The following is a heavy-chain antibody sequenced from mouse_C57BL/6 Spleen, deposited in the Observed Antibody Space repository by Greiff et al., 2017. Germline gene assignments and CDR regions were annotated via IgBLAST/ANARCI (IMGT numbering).Heavy chain of an antibody. V-gene: IGHV6-6*01. CDR1: GFTFSDAC. D-gene: IGHD2-5*01. CDR3: TYSTWFAY. Sequence: DVMLVESGGGFVQPGGSMKLSCAASGFTFSDACMDWVRQSPEKGLEWVAEIRNKANKPATYYAVSVKGRFTISRDDSKSSVYLQMNSLRAEDTGIYYCTYSTWFAYWGQGTLVTVSA. CDR2: IRNKANKPAT. J-gene: IGHJ3*01.